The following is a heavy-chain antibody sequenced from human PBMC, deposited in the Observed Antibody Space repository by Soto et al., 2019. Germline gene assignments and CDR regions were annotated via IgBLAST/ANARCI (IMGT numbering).Heavy chain of an antibody. D-gene: IGHD3-22*01. J-gene: IGHJ4*02. CDR3: ARDFGYYDSSGCLDY. CDR2: IWYDGSNK. Sequence: QVQLVESGGGVVQPGRSLRLSCAASGFTFSSYGMHWVRQAPGKGLEWVAVIWYDGSNKYYADSVKGRFTISRDNSKNTLYLQMNSLRAEDTAVYYCARDFGYYDSSGCLDYWGQGTLVTVSS. CDR1: GFTFSSYG. V-gene: IGHV3-33*01.